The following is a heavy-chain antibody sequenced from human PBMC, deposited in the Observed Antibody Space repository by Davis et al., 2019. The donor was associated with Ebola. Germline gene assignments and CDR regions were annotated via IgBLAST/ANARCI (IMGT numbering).Heavy chain of an antibody. D-gene: IGHD6-13*01. CDR2: INAGNGNT. CDR3: ARDSQQLVTFGPFDY. J-gene: IGHJ4*02. Sequence: ASVKVSCKASGYTFTSYAMHWVRQAPGQRLEWMGWINAGNGNTKYSQKFQGRVTITRDTSASTAYMELRSLRSEDTAVYYCARDSQQLVTFGPFDYWGQGTLVTVSS. V-gene: IGHV1-3*01. CDR1: GYTFTSYA.